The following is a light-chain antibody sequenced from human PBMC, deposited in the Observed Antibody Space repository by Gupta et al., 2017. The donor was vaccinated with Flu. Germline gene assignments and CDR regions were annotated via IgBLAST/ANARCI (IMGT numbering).Light chain of an antibody. CDR3: GTWESMGSGSFL. Sequence: HSTLTQPPSVSAAPGQRVTISCSGGSSNVGNNFVSWYQMFPGTAPRLLIYENDKRASGTPDRFSASKSGSSATLYITGLQSADAAGYFCGTWESMGSGSFLFGGGTTVTVL. V-gene: IGLV1-51*02. J-gene: IGLJ3*02. CDR1: SSNVGNNF. CDR2: END.